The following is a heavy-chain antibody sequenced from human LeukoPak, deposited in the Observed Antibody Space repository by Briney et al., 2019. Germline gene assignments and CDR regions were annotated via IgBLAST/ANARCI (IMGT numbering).Heavy chain of an antibody. J-gene: IGHJ4*02. CDR2: IKQDGSEK. CDR3: AKDTLGVVVAATFDY. V-gene: IGHV3-7*03. D-gene: IGHD2-15*01. CDR1: GFTFSSYW. Sequence: PGGSLRLSCAASGFTFSSYWMSWVRQAPGKGLEWVANIKQDGSEKYYVDSVKGRFTISRDNSKNTLYLQMNSLRAEDTAVYYCAKDTLGVVVAATFDYWGQGTLVTVSS.